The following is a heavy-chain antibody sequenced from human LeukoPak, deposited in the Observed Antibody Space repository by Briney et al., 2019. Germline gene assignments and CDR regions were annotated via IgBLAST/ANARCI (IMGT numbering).Heavy chain of an antibody. J-gene: IGHJ3*02. CDR2: IYTSGST. Sequence: SETLSLTCTVSGGSISSGSYYWSWIRQPAGKGLEWIGRIYTSGSTNYNPSLKGRVTISVDTSKNQFSLKLSSVTAADTAVYYCARGGRITIFGGDDAFDIWGQGTMVTASS. V-gene: IGHV4-61*02. CDR1: GGSISSGSYY. D-gene: IGHD3-3*01. CDR3: ARGGRITIFGGDDAFDI.